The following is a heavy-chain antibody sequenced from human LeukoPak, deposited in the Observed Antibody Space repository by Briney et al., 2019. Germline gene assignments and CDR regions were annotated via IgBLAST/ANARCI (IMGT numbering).Heavy chain of an antibody. CDR3: ATDLDYDFWSGPEK. J-gene: IGHJ4*02. CDR1: GYTLTELS. CDR2: FDPEDGET. D-gene: IGHD3-3*01. V-gene: IGHV1-24*01. Sequence: ASVKVSCKVSGYTLTELSMHWVRQAPGKGLEWMGGFDPEDGETIYAQEFQGRVTMTEDTSTDTAYMELSSLRSEDTAVYYCATDLDYDFWSGPEKWGQGTLVTVSS.